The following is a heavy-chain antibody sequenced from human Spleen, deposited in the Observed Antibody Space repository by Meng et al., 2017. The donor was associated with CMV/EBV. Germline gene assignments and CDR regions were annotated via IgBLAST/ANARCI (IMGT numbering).Heavy chain of an antibody. V-gene: IGHV4-34*01. CDR2: INHSGST. J-gene: IGHJ4*02. Sequence: QAPPRLWGAGLLTPSEPRSLTCAVYGGAFSGYYWSWSRQPPGKGLEWIGEINHSGSTNYNPSLKSRVTISVDTSKNQFSLKLSSVTAADTAVYYCASHIAAAGTGYWGQGTLVTVSS. CDR3: ASHIAAAGTGY. D-gene: IGHD6-13*01. CDR1: GGAFSGYY.